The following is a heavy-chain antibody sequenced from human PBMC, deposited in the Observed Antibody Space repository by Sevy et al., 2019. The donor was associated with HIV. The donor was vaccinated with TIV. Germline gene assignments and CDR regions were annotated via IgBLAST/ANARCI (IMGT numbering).Heavy chain of an antibody. Sequence: SETLSLTCTVSGGSISSYYWSWIRQPPGMGLEWIGYIYYSGSTNYNPSLKSRVTISVDTSKNQFSLKLSSVTAADTAVYYCVRIVVVPAAISWDHYYYYMDVWGKGTTVTVSS. CDR1: GGSISSYY. V-gene: IGHV4-59*08. J-gene: IGHJ6*03. CDR3: VRIVVVPAAISWDHYYYYMDV. D-gene: IGHD2-2*01. CDR2: IYYSGST.